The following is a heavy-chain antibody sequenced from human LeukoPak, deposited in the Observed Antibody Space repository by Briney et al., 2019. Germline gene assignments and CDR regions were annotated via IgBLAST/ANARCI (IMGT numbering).Heavy chain of an antibody. V-gene: IGHV3-21*01. CDR2: ITTSSGYI. CDR1: GFTFSNYH. CDR3: ATWRLEMQPWGTSQM. Sequence: GGSLRLSCVASGFTFSNYHMNWVRQAPGKGLAWVSSITTSSGYIYYSDSVRGRFTVSRDNAKNSLYLQMSNLRVEDTAVYSCATWRLEMQPWGTSQMWGQGTRVTVSS. D-gene: IGHD3-16*01. J-gene: IGHJ4*02.